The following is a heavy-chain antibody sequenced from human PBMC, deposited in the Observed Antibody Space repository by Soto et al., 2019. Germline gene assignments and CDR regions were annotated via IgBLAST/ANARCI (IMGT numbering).Heavy chain of an antibody. J-gene: IGHJ6*02. Sequence: PSESLCVTCAVDGGSLSGDYWDWIRQPPGKVLEGIGEVNHGGTSTYNPPLKSRAIISVDPPKNQFSLKLPSVTAEDTAPSSCPSSSFLRSGNLFNGLDVRHQGTTLTVSS. V-gene: IGHV4-34*01. CDR2: VNHGGTS. D-gene: IGHD4-4*01. CDR1: GGSLSGDY. CDR3: PSSSFLRSGNLFNGLDV.